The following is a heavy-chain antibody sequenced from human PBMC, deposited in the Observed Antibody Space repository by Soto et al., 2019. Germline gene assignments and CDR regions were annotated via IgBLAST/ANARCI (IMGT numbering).Heavy chain of an antibody. D-gene: IGHD4-17*01. J-gene: IGHJ4*02. Sequence: DVQLVQSGGGLVQPGGSRRLSCVASGFTIYRNDMIWVRKATGKGLEWVAHIDADGKTYYADSVRRRCTISKDNSRNTLYFQMNSLRSEDTAMYYWAAYGPNSGDGYWGQGTLVTVSS. CDR1: GFTIYRND. CDR2: IDADGKT. V-gene: IGHV3-66*01. CDR3: AAYGPNSGDGY.